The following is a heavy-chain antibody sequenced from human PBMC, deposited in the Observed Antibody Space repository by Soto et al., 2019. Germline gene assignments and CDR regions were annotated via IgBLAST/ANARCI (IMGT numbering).Heavy chain of an antibody. Sequence: GGSLRLSCAASGFNFGNNWMHWVRQAPGKGLEWVSRMSSDGRTTNYADSVKGRFTVSRDNAKNTLYLQMNSLRAEDTAVYYCATAEVDYWGPGTLVTVSS. V-gene: IGHV3-74*01. CDR2: MSSDGRTT. J-gene: IGHJ4*02. CDR3: ATAEVDY. CDR1: GFNFGNNW.